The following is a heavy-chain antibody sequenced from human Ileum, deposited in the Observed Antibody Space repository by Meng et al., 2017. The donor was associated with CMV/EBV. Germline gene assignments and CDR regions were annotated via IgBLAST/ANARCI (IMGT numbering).Heavy chain of an antibody. J-gene: IGHJ4*02. CDR2: IRSKPKNYAP. D-gene: IGHD5-24*01. V-gene: IGHV3-73*01. CDR3: TRASRDGYNIDF. CDR1: GFTFSDSA. Sequence: SGFTFSDSAMHWVRQASGKGLEWIGRIRSKPKNYAPAHAASVKGRFTISRDDSKNTAYLQMNSLKSEDTAVYFCTRASRDGYNIDFWGQGTLVTVSS.